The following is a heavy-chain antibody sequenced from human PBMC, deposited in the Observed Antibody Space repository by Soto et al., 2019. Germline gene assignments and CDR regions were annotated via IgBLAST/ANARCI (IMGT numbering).Heavy chain of an antibody. CDR2: IYPGDSDT. J-gene: IGHJ6*02. CDR1: GYSFTNYW. V-gene: IGHV5-51*01. D-gene: IGHD6-13*01. CDR3: ARQSSPDYNHYGMDV. Sequence: GESLKISCKGSGYSFTNYWIAWVRQMPGKGLEWMGIIYPGDSDTRYSPSFQGQVTISADKSISTAHLQWSSLKASGTAMYYCARQSSPDYNHYGMDVWGQGTTVTVSS.